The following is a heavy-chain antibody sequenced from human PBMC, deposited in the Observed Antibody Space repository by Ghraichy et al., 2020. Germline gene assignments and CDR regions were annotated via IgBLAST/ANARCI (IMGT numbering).Heavy chain of an antibody. CDR2: IKTDGSTT. CDR3: STSPRADRGNY. D-gene: IGHD3-10*01. CDR1: GLTFSSYW. V-gene: IGHV3-74*01. J-gene: IGHJ4*02. Sequence: GGSLRLSCAASGLTFSSYWMHWVRQAPGKGLEWVSHIKTDGSTTNYADSVRGRCTISRDNAKNTLYLQMNSLRADDTAVYYCSTSPRADRGNYWGQGTLVTVSS.